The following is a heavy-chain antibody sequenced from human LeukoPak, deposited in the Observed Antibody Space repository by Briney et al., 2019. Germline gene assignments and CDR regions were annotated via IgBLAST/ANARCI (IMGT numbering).Heavy chain of an antibody. CDR3: ARDPSRVPSGSSGWPRGAFDI. CDR2: ISAYNGNT. Sequence: EASVKVSCKASGYTFTSYGISWVRQAPGQGLEWMGWISAYNGNTNYAQKLQGRVTMTTDTSTSTAYMELRSQRSDDTAVYYCARDPSRVPSGSSGWPRGAFDIWGQGTMVTVSS. D-gene: IGHD6-19*01. V-gene: IGHV1-18*01. J-gene: IGHJ3*02. CDR1: GYTFTSYG.